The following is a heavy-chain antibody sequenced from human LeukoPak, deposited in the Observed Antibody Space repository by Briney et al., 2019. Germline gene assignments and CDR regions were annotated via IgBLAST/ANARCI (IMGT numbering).Heavy chain of an antibody. CDR3: AREQYGDYFDY. J-gene: IGHJ4*02. CDR2: IKQDGSQK. Sequence: GGSLRLSCAASGFTFNSYWMSWVRQAPGKGLEWVANIKQDGSQKYYVDSVKGRFTISRDNAKNSLYLQLNSPRAEDTAVYYCAREQYGDYFDYWGQGTLVTVSS. D-gene: IGHD4-17*01. CDR1: GFTFNSYW. V-gene: IGHV3-7*01.